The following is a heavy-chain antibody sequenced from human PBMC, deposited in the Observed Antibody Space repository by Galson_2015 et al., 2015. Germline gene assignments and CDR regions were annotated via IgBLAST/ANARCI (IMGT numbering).Heavy chain of an antibody. CDR1: GFTFSSYE. D-gene: IGHD2-2*01. J-gene: IGHJ5*02. CDR2: ISSSGSTI. Sequence: SLRLSCAASGFTFSSYEMNWVRQAPGKGLEWVSYISSSGSTIYYADSVKGRFTISRDNAKNSLYLQMNSLRAEDTAVYYCARSFEYCSSTSCYVVRVGIAAPWFDPWGQGTLVTVSS. V-gene: IGHV3-48*03. CDR3: ARSFEYCSSTSCYVVRVGIAAPWFDP.